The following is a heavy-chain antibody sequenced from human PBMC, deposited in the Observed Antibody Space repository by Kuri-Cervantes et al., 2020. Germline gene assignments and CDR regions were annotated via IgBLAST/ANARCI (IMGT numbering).Heavy chain of an antibody. CDR1: GYTFTSYY. V-gene: IGHV1-46*01. D-gene: IGHD3-10*01. CDR3: ARGLTVLWFRELFS. J-gene: IGHJ5*02. Sequence: ASVKVSCKASGYTFTSYYMHWVRQAPGQGLEWMGIISPGGDTTKYAQKFQGRVTITADKSTSTAYMELSSLRSEDTAVYYCARGLTVLWFRELFSWGQGTLVTVSS. CDR2: ISPGGDTT.